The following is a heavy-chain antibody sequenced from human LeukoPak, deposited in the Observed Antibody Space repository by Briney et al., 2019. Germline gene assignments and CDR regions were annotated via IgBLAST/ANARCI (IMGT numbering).Heavy chain of an antibody. Sequence: GGSLRLSCAASGFTFSRYAMHWVRQAPGKGLEWVANIKQDGSEKYYVDSVKGRFTISRDNSKNTLYLQMNSLRAEDTAVYYCAKDSYDFWSDGRNYFDYWGQGTLVTVSS. V-gene: IGHV3-7*01. CDR2: IKQDGSEK. CDR3: AKDSYDFWSDGRNYFDY. D-gene: IGHD3-3*01. CDR1: GFTFSRYA. J-gene: IGHJ4*02.